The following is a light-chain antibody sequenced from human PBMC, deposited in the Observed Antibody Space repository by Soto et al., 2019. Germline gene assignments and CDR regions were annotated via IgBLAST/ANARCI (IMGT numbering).Light chain of an antibody. V-gene: IGKV3-11*01. Sequence: EIVLTQSPGTLSLSPGERATLSCRASQSVSSNYLAWYQQKPGQAPRLLIYDVSNRATDIPARFSGSGSGTDFTLTISSLEPEDLAVYYCQQRSNWPRTFGQGTKVDIK. CDR2: DVS. CDR1: QSVSSNY. CDR3: QQRSNWPRT. J-gene: IGKJ1*01.